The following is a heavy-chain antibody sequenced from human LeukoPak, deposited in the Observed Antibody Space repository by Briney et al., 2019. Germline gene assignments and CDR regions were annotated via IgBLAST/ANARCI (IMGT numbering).Heavy chain of an antibody. CDR1: GFTFNRDW. Sequence: GGSLRLSCTASGFTFNRDWTAWVRQAPGKGLEWVANIKEDGSEKNYVDSVKGRFTISRDNSKNTLYLQMNSLRAEDTAVYYCAKTKALGDSSGYYSPGIDYWGQGTLVTVSS. CDR2: IKEDGSEK. J-gene: IGHJ4*02. CDR3: AKTKALGDSSGYYSPGIDY. V-gene: IGHV3-7*01. D-gene: IGHD3-22*01.